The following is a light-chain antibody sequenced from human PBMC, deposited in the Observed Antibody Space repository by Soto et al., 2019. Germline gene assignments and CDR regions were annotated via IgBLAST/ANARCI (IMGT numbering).Light chain of an antibody. V-gene: IGLV2-14*01. J-gene: IGLJ2*01. CDR1: SSDVGGYNF. CDR3: SSYTSSSTVV. CDR2: DVT. Sequence: QSALTQPASVSGSPGQSITISCTGTSSDVGGYNFVSWYQQHPGKAPKLMIYDVTNRPSGVSNRFSGSKSGSTASLTISGLQAEDEADYSCSSYTSSSTVVFGGGTKLTVL.